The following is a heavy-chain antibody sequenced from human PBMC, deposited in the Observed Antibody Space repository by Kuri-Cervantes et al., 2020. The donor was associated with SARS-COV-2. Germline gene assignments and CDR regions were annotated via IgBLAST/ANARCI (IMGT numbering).Heavy chain of an antibody. V-gene: IGHV3-11*05. CDR1: GFTFSDYY. J-gene: IGHJ6*02. Sequence: GGSLRLSCAASGFTFSDYYMSWIRQAPGKGLEWVSYISSSSSYTNYAGSVKGRFTISRDNAKNSLYLQMNSLRAEDTAVYFCAKDPTATTEYYYAMDVWGQGTTVTVSS. CDR2: ISSSSSYT. CDR3: AKDPTATTEYYYAMDV. D-gene: IGHD1-7*01.